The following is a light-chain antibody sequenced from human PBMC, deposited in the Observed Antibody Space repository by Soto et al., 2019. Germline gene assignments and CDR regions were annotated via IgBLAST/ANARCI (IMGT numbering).Light chain of an antibody. CDR1: QSVSSN. J-gene: IGKJ1*01. CDR3: QQYGSLSWT. CDR2: GAS. Sequence: DIVLTQSPATLSVSPGERATLSCRASQSVSSNLAWYQQKPGQAPRLLIYGASTRATGVPDRFSGSGSGTDFTLTISRLEPEDFAVYHCQQYGSLSWTFGQGTKVDIK. V-gene: IGKV3-20*01.